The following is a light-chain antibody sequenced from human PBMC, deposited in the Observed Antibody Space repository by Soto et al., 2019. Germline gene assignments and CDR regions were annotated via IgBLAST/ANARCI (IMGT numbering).Light chain of an antibody. CDR1: QSVSSSY. Sequence: EIVLTQSPGTLSLSPGERATLSCRASQSVSSSYLAWYQQKPGQAPRLLIYGASSRATGIPDRFSGSGSGKDFNLTISRLEPEDFAVYYCQQYGSSPALTFGGGTKVEIK. CDR2: GAS. CDR3: QQYGSSPALT. V-gene: IGKV3-20*01. J-gene: IGKJ4*01.